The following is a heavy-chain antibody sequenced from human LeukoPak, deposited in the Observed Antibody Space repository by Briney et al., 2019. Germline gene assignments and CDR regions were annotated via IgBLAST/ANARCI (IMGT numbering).Heavy chain of an antibody. CDR2: FDPEDGET. CDR3: ATDPRGGATIFGVVFQH. V-gene: IGHV1-24*01. J-gene: IGHJ1*01. Sequence: ASVKVSCKVSGYTLTELSMHWVRQAPGKGLEWMGGFDPEDGETIYAQKFQGRVTMTEDTSTDTAYMELSSLRSEDTAVYYCATDPRGGATIFGVVFQHWGQGTLVTVSS. D-gene: IGHD3-3*01. CDR1: GYTLTELS.